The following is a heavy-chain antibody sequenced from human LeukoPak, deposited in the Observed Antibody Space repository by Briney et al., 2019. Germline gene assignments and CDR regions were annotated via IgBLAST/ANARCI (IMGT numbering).Heavy chain of an antibody. J-gene: IGHJ4*02. CDR1: GGSISSSSYY. Sequence: SETLSLTCTVSGGSISSSSYYWGWIRQPPGKGLEWIGSIYYSGSTYYNPSLKSRVTISVDTSKNQFSLKLSSVTAADTAVYYCARPGSGVRARRDSYYFDYWGQGTLVTVSS. CDR2: IYYSGST. CDR3: ARPGSGVRARRDSYYFDY. V-gene: IGHV4-39*01. D-gene: IGHD3-10*02.